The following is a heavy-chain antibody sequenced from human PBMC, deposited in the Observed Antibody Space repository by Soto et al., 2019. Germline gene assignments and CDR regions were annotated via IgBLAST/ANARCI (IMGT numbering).Heavy chain of an antibody. V-gene: IGHV2-5*02. Sequence: ITLKESGPTLVKPTQTLTLTCTFSGFSLSTSGVGVGWIRQPPGKALEWLALIYWDDDKRYSPSLKSRLTINKDTSKNQVVLTLTNMDPVDTATYYCAHSPEYCSSSSCFTASWFDPWGQGTLVTVSS. CDR3: AHSPEYCSSSSCFTASWFDP. CDR2: IYWDDDK. D-gene: IGHD2-2*02. J-gene: IGHJ5*02. CDR1: GFSLSTSGVG.